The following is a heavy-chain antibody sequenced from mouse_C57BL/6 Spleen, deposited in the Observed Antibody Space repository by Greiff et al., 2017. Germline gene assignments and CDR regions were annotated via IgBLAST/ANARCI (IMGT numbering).Heavy chain of an antibody. V-gene: IGHV5-4*01. CDR3: AREGDGYYGFDY. Sequence: EVKLVESGGGLVKPGGSLKLSCAASGFTFSSYAMSWVRQTPEKRLEWVATISDGGSYTYYPDNVKGRFTISRDNAKNNLYLQMSHLKSEDTAMYYCAREGDGYYGFDYWGQGTTLTVSS. CDR2: ISDGGSYT. J-gene: IGHJ2*01. D-gene: IGHD2-3*01. CDR1: GFTFSSYA.